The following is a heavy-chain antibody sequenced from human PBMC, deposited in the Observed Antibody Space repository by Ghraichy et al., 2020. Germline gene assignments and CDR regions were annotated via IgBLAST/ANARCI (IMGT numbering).Heavy chain of an antibody. D-gene: IGHD6-13*01. V-gene: IGHV3-74*01. J-gene: IGHJ4*02. CDR1: GFTFSSHW. Sequence: GGSLRLSCAASGFTFSSHWMHWVRQAPGKGLVWVSTINSDGSSRTYADSVKGRFTLSRDNAKNTLHLQMNSLRAEDTAVYYCARSLQLAFDYWGQGTLVTVSS. CDR3: ARSLQLAFDY. CDR2: INSDGSSR.